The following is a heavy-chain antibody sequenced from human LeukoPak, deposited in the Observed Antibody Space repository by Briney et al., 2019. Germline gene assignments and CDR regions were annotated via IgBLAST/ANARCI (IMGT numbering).Heavy chain of an antibody. V-gene: IGHV1-2*02. CDR1: GYTFTGYY. J-gene: IGHJ4*02. CDR3: ARGLGDSGYDCDY. D-gene: IGHD5-12*01. CDR2: INPNSGGT. Sequence: ASVKVSCKASGYTFTGYYMHWVRQAPGQGLEWMGWINPNSGGTNYAQKFQGRVTMTRDTSISTAYMELSRLRSDDTAVYYCARGLGDSGYDCDYWGQGTLVTVSS.